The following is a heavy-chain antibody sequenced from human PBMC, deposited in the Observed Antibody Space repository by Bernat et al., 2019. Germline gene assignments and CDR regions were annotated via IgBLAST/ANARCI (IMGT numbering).Heavy chain of an antibody. V-gene: IGHV2-5*02. CDR2: IYWDDDK. CDR3: AHSNGYSYGFYYYYGMDV. J-gene: IGHJ6*02. Sequence: QITLKESGPTLVKPTQTLTLTCTFSGFSLSTSGVGVGWIRQPPGKALEWLALIYWDDDKRYSPSLKSRLTITKDTSKSQVVLTMTNMDPVDTATYYCAHSNGYSYGFYYYYGMDVWGQGTTVTVSS. CDR1: GFSLSTSGVG. D-gene: IGHD5-18*01.